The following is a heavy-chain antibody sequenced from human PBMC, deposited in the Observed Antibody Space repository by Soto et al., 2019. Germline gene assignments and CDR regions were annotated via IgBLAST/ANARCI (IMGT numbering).Heavy chain of an antibody. CDR3: FIESSGTAMVSGYFAF. CDR2: IYHSGST. CDR1: GDSISRSNW. Sequence: SETLSLTCAVSGDSISRSNWWSWVRQPPGKGLEWIGEIYHSGSTNYNPSLKSRVTISVDKSKNQFSLKLSSVTAADTAGYYYFIESSGTAMVSGYFAFWDQGTLAPVSA. V-gene: IGHV4-4*02. D-gene: IGHD5-18*01. J-gene: IGHJ1*01.